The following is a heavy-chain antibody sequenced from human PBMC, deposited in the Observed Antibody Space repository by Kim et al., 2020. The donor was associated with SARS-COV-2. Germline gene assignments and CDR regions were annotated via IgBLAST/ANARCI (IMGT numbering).Heavy chain of an antibody. J-gene: IGHJ4*02. V-gene: IGHV3-23*03. Sequence: YSYAVKGRFTISRHNTKNTLYLKMNSLRAEDTAVYYCAKLPYGDYYFDYWGQGTLVTVSS. CDR3: AKLPYGDYYFDY. D-gene: IGHD4-17*01.